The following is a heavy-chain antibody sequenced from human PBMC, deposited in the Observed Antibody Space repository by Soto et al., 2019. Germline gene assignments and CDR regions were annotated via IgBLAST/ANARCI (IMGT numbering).Heavy chain of an antibody. Sequence: GGSLRPSCAASGCTFSSYAMIWVRQAPGKGLEWVSAISGSGGSTYYADSVKGRFTISRDNSKNTLYLQMNSLRAEDTAVYYCAKGDFAVAGTPLFDYYYGMDVWGQGTTLTVSS. CDR3: AKGDFAVAGTPLFDYYYGMDV. D-gene: IGHD6-19*01. V-gene: IGHV3-23*01. CDR2: ISGSGGST. J-gene: IGHJ6*02. CDR1: GCTFSSYA.